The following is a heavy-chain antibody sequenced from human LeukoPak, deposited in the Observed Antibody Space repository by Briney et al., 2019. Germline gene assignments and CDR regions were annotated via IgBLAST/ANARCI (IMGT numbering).Heavy chain of an antibody. CDR2: ISGSGGST. Sequence: GGSLRLSCAASGFTFSSYAMSWVRQAPGKGLEWVSAISGSGGSTYYADSVKGRFTISRDNSKNTLYLQMNSLRAEDTAVYYCAKDLRVYYDSSGYWDYWGQGTLVTVSS. J-gene: IGHJ4*02. CDR3: AKDLRVYYDSSGYWDY. V-gene: IGHV3-23*01. CDR1: GFTFSSYA. D-gene: IGHD3-22*01.